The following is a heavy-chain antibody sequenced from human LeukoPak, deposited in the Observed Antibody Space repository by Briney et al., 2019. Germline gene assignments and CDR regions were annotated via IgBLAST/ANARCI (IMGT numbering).Heavy chain of an antibody. V-gene: IGHV4-61*02. CDR1: GGSISSSSYY. D-gene: IGHD3-10*01. CDR2: IYTSGST. Sequence: PSETLSLTCTVSGGSISSSSYYWGWIRQPAGKGLEWIGRIYTSGSTNYNPSLKSRVTISVDTSKNQFSLKLSSVTAADTAVYYCARELVWFGESARPLNYYYYMDVWGKGTTVTISS. J-gene: IGHJ6*03. CDR3: ARELVWFGESARPLNYYYYMDV.